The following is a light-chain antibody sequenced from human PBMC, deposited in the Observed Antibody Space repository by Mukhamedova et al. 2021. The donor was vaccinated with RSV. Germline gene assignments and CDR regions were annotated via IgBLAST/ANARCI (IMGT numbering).Light chain of an antibody. J-gene: IGKJ3*01. V-gene: IGKV1-17*01. Sequence: WYQRRVHGKAPKRLIYATSSLQSGVSSRCSGSGSGTECTLTISSLQPDDFATYYCLQHNSYPLTFGPGTKVEIK. CDR3: LQHNSYPLT. CDR2: ATS.